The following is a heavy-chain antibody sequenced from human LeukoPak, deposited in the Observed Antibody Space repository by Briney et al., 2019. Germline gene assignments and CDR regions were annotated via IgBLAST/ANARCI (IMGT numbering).Heavy chain of an antibody. D-gene: IGHD3-22*01. CDR2: IYPGDSDT. Sequence: GESLKISCKGSGYSFTNYWIGWVRQMPGKGLEWMGIIYPGDSDTRYSPSFQGQVTISADKSISTAYLQWSSLKASDTAMYYCGRHHYDSSGYYDYWGQGTLVTVSS. CDR1: GYSFTNYW. J-gene: IGHJ4*02. CDR3: GRHHYDSSGYYDY. V-gene: IGHV5-51*01.